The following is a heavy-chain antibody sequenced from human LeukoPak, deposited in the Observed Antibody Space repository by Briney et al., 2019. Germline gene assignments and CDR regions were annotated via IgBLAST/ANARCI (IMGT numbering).Heavy chain of an antibody. CDR3: ARAHYGSGSPLGY. CDR1: GGTFSSYA. CDR2: IIPILGIA. J-gene: IGHJ4*02. Sequence: VASVKVSCKASGGTFSSYAISWVRQAPGQGLEWMGRIIPILGIANYAQKFQGRVTITADKSTSTAYMELSSLRSEDTAVYYCARAHYGSGSPLGYWGQGTLVTVSS. D-gene: IGHD3-10*01. V-gene: IGHV1-69*04.